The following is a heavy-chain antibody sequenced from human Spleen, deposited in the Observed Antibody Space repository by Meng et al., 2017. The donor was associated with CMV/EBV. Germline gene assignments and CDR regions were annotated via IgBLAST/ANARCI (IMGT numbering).Heavy chain of an antibody. CDR3: AKDNGDNALGY. Sequence: GESLKISCAASGFTFSSYAMHWVRQAPGKGLEWVAVISYDGSNKYYADSVKGRFTISRDNSSNTLYVQMNSLRAEDTAVYYCAKDNGDNALGYWGQGTLVTVSS. CDR2: ISYDGSNK. J-gene: IGHJ4*02. D-gene: IGHD4-17*01. V-gene: IGHV3-30*04. CDR1: GFTFSSYA.